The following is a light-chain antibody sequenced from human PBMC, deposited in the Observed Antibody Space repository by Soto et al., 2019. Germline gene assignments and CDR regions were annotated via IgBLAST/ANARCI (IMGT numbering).Light chain of an antibody. V-gene: IGKV3-20*01. J-gene: IGKJ2*01. CDR3: QQYGSSPAT. Sequence: EIVLTQSPGTLSLSPGERATLSCRASQSVTSNYLAWYQQKPGQAPGLLIYGASSRATGIPDRFSGSGSGTDFTLTISRLESEDFAVYYCQQYGSSPATFGQGTKLEIK. CDR1: QSVTSNY. CDR2: GAS.